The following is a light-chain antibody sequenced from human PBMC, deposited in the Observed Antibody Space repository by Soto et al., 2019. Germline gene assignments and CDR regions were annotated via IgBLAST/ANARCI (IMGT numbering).Light chain of an antibody. CDR1: SSDVGAYNY. J-gene: IGLJ1*01. CDR3: SSYTSSSTPYV. V-gene: IGLV2-14*01. Sequence: QSALTQPASVSGSPGQSITISCTGTSSDVGAYNYVSWYQQHPGKAPKLMIHEVSKRPSGVSNRFSGSKSGNTAPLTISGLQAEDEADYYCSSYTSSSTPYVFGTGTKVTVL. CDR2: EVS.